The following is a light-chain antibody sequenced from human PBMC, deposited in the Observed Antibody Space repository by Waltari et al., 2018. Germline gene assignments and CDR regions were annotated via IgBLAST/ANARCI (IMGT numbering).Light chain of an antibody. CDR3: QHHNNWPPRWT. V-gene: IGKV3-15*01. Sequence: EIVMTQSPATLSVSPGERANLSCRASQSVSSQLAWYQQKPGQAPRLLIYGASTRATGVPARFSGSGSGPEYILTISSLQSEDFAVYYCQHHNNWPPRWTFGQGTKVEIK. J-gene: IGKJ1*01. CDR1: QSVSSQ. CDR2: GAS.